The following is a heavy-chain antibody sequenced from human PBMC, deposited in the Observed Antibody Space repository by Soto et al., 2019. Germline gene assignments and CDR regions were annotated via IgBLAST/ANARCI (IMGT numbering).Heavy chain of an antibody. CDR3: TRDISTVTN. D-gene: IGHD4-17*01. J-gene: IGHJ4*02. CDR2: IRQDASEK. CDR1: GLTLSGFW. V-gene: IGHV3-7*01. Sequence: EVQLVESGGGLVQTGGSLRLSCAASGLTLSGFWMNWVRQAPGKGLEWVASIRQDASEKYYVDSVKGRFTISRDNAKKSQYLQMYSLRAEDTAVYYCTRDISTVTNWGQGTLVTVSS.